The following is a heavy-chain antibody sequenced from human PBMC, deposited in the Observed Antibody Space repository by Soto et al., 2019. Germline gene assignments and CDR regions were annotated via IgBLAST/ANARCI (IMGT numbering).Heavy chain of an antibody. Sequence: SETLSLTCSVSGDSINSDKYYWGWIRQPPGKGLEWIGSIYYRGNTYYNPSLQTRVTISLDESKSQFSLRLNSVTAADSAVYFCARLEGLATIPYFYAFCGQGAQVPVSS. V-gene: IGHV4-39*01. CDR2: IYYRGNT. D-gene: IGHD3-9*01. CDR3: ARLEGLATIPYFYAF. J-gene: IGHJ4*02. CDR1: GDSINSDKYY.